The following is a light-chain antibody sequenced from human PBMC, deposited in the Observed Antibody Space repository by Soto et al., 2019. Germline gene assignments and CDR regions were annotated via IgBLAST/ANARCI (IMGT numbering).Light chain of an antibody. CDR2: STN. V-gene: IGLV8-61*01. J-gene: IGLJ3*02. CDR1: SGSVSTSYY. CDR3: VLFMASGISV. Sequence: QDVVTQEPSFSVSPGGTVTLTCGLNSGSVSTSYYPSWYQQTPGQAPRTLIYSTNTRSSGVPDRFSASILGNKAALTITGAQADDESDYYCVLFMASGISVFGGGTQLTVL.